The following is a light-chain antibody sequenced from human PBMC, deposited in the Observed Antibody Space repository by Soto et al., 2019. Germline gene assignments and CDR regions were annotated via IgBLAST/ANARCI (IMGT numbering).Light chain of an antibody. CDR2: KAS. Sequence: DIQMTQSPSTLSGSVGERVTITCRASQTISSWLAWYQQKPGKAPKLLIYKASTLKSGVPSRFSGSGSGTEFTLTSSSLQPDDFATYYCQHYNSYSEAFGQGTKVDIK. J-gene: IGKJ1*01. CDR3: QHYNSYSEA. V-gene: IGKV1-5*03. CDR1: QTISSW.